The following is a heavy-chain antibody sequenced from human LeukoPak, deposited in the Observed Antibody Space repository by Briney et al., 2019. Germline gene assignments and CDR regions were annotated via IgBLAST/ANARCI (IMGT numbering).Heavy chain of an antibody. J-gene: IGHJ6*03. CDR3: ARLWDSTGLYFYYYMDV. CDR1: GVSIRGDTYY. V-gene: IGHV4-39*01. D-gene: IGHD6-19*01. Sequence: SETLSLTCTVSGVSIRGDTYYWGWVRQPAGKGLEWIGNYHIGNTYYNPFLKSRFTISEDTSKNQFSLRVNSVTAADTAVYYCARLWDSTGLYFYYYMDVWGEGTTVTVSS. CDR2: YHIGNT.